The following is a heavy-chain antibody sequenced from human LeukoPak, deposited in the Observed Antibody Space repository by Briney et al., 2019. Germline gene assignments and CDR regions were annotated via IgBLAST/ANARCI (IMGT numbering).Heavy chain of an antibody. CDR1: GVSISSSY. J-gene: IGHJ2*01. Sequence: PSETLSLTCTVPGVSISSSYWSWIRQSPGKGLEWIGYVSYRGTTKYNPSLKDRVTISMDTSKNQVSLNLSSVTAADTAVYYCARDPGSCSGGSCSFYWYFDLRGRGTLVSVSS. D-gene: IGHD2-15*01. CDR2: VSYRGTT. CDR3: ARDPGSCSGGSCSFYWYFDL. V-gene: IGHV4-59*01.